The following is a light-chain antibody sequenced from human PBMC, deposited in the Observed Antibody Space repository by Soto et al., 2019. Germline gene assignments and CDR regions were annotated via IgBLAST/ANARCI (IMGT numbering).Light chain of an antibody. CDR3: QQYVAPPPT. CDR1: QSVANNY. Sequence: EIVLTQSPGTLSLSPGDRATLSCRASQSVANNYLDWYQQKPGQAPRLLIYDVFNRATGVPDRFSGRGSGTDFTLTISAVKPEDFAVYFCQQYVAPPPTFGGGTRLEIK. V-gene: IGKV3-20*01. CDR2: DVF. J-gene: IGKJ4*02.